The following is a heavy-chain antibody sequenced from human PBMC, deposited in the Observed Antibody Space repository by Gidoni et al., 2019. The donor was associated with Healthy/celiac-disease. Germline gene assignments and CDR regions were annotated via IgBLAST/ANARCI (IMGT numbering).Heavy chain of an antibody. D-gene: IGHD2-2*01. CDR2: IYSSGST. CDR1: GSSIRSGDYY. Sequence: QVQLQESGPGLVKPSQTLSLPCTVSGSSIRSGDYYWSWIRQPPGKGLEWIGYIYSSGSTYYNPSLKSRVTISVDTSKNQFSLKLSSVTAADTAVYYCARDIGYCSSTSCYVGFDYWGQGTLVTVSS. CDR3: ARDIGYCSSTSCYVGFDY. V-gene: IGHV4-30-4*01. J-gene: IGHJ4*02.